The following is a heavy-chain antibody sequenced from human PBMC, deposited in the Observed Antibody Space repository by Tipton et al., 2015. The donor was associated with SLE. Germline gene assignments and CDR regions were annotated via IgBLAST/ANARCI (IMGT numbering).Heavy chain of an antibody. D-gene: IGHD1-26*01. J-gene: IGHJ4*02. CDR2: IYYSGST. V-gene: IGHV4-59*01. CDR3: ARGGYLYSGGFDY. CDR1: GGSFSGYY. Sequence: TLSLTCAVYGGSFSGYYWSWIRQPPGKGLEWIGYIYYSGSTNYSPSLKSRVTISVDTSKNQFSLKLSSVTAADTAVYYCARGGYLYSGGFDYWGQGTLVTVSS.